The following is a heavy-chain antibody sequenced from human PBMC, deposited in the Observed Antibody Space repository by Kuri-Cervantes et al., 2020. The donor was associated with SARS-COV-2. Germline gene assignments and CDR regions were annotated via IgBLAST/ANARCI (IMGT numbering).Heavy chain of an antibody. D-gene: IGHD2-21*01. CDR1: GYPISSGYN. J-gene: IGHJ2*01. V-gene: IGHV4-38-2*01. CDR2: IYHTGTT. Sequence: VSGYPISSGYNWGWIRQPPGKGLEWIGSIYHTGTTSYKSSLKSRVTISADTSKNQFSLNLKSVTAADTAIYYCAMSSDWNPLWYFDLWGRGTLVTVSS. CDR3: AMSSDWNPLWYFDL.